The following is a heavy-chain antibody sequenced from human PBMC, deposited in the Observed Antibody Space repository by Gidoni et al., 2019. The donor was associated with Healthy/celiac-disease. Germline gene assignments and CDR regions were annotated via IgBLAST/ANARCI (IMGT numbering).Heavy chain of an antibody. Sequence: EVQLFESGGCLVHPEGSLRLSCEASGFPFRTYAMCWVRQAPGKGLEWVSAISGSGGSTYYADSVKGRFTISRDNSKNTLYLQMNSLRAEDTAVYYCAIRKQWLDPYYFDYWGQGTLVTVSS. CDR2: ISGSGGST. J-gene: IGHJ4*02. V-gene: IGHV3-23*01. CDR1: GFPFRTYA. D-gene: IGHD6-19*01. CDR3: AIRKQWLDPYYFDY.